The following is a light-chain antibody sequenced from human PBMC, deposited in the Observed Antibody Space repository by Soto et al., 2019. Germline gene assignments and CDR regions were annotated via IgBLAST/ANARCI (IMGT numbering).Light chain of an antibody. CDR3: QSYDTSLSGVI. J-gene: IGLJ2*01. V-gene: IGLV1-40*01. Sequence: QSVLTQTPSVSGAPGQSITMSCTGSSSNIGAGYDVHWYQQLPGAAPRLLIYADNNRPSGVPDRFSASNSGTSASLAITGLQGEDEAVYYRQSYDTSLSGVIFGAGTKVTVL. CDR1: SSNIGAGYD. CDR2: ADN.